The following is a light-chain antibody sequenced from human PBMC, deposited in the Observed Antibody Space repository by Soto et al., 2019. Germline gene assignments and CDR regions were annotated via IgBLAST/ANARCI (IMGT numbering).Light chain of an antibody. CDR2: EGI. Sequence: QSVLTQPASVSGSPGQSITISCTGTSSDVGSYNLVSWYQQHPGKAPKLIIYEGIKWPSGISNRFSASKSGNTASLAISGLQTADEADYYCCSYAGSGTLLFGGGTKVTVL. J-gene: IGLJ2*01. CDR3: CSYAGSGTLL. CDR1: SSDVGSYNL. V-gene: IGLV2-23*01.